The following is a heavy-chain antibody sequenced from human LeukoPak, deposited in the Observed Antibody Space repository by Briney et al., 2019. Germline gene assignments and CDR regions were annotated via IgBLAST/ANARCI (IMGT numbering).Heavy chain of an antibody. J-gene: IGHJ6*02. CDR1: GFTFSSYG. V-gene: IGHV3-30*03. CDR3: ARDEDVLRFLEWLGQTYYYYGMDV. D-gene: IGHD3-3*01. Sequence: GKSLRLSCAASGFTFSSYGMHWVRQAPGKGLEWVAVISYDGNNKDYVDSVKGRFTVSRDNSKNTLYLQMNSLRAEDTAVYYCARDEDVLRFLEWLGQTYYYYGMDVWGQGTTVTVSS. CDR2: ISYDGNNK.